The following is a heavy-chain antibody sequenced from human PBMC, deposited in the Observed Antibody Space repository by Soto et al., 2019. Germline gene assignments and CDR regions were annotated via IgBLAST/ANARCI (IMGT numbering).Heavy chain of an antibody. D-gene: IGHD3-22*01. CDR3: AKDSPRITMIVARDNWFDP. J-gene: IGHJ5*02. CDR1: GFTFSSYG. V-gene: IGHV3-30*18. CDR2: ISYDGSNK. Sequence: QVQLVESGGGVVQPGRSLRLSCAASGFTFSSYGMHWVRQAPGKGLEWVAVISYDGSNKYYADSVKGRFTISRDNSKNTLYLQMNSLRAEDTAVYYCAKDSPRITMIVARDNWFDPWGQGTLVTVSS.